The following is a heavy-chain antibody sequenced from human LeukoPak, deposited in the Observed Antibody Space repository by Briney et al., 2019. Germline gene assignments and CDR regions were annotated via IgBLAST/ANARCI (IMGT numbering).Heavy chain of an antibody. D-gene: IGHD3-22*01. CDR2: IHTSGST. V-gene: IGHV4-4*07. J-gene: IGHJ4*02. CDR1: GGSISSYY. CDR3: ARDVYYYDSSGHRLLDY. Sequence: SETLSLTCTVSGGSISSYYWSWIRQPAGKGLEWIGRIHTSGSTNYNPSLKNRVTLSADTPKNQFSLKLSSVTAADTAVYYCARDVYYYDSSGHRLLDYWGQGTLVTVSS.